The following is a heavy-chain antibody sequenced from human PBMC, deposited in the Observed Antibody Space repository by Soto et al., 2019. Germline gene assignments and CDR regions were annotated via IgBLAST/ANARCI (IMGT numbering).Heavy chain of an antibody. J-gene: IGHJ6*03. D-gene: IGHD5-12*01. V-gene: IGHV5-51*01. CDR2: IYPGDSDT. CDR1: GYSFTSYW. Sequence: GESLKISCKGSGYSFTSYWIGWVRQMPGKGLEWMGIIYPGDSDTRYSPSFQGQVTISADKSISTAYLQWSSLKASDTAMYYCARRRKYSGYDGRVGYMDVWGKGTTVTVSS. CDR3: ARRRKYSGYDGRVGYMDV.